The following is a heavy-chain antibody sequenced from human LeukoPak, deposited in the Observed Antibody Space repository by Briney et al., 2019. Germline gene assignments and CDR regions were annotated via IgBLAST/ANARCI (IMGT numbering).Heavy chain of an antibody. CDR1: GGSIRSY. V-gene: IGHV4-4*07. CDR3: ARDGSGSYWDYYYMDV. J-gene: IGHJ6*03. D-gene: IGHD3-10*01. Sequence: SETLSLTCTVSGGSIRSYWSWIRQPAGKGLEWIGRIYTSGSTNYNPSLKSRVTISVDTSKNQFSLKLSSVTAADTAVYYCARDGSGSYWDYYYMDVWGKGTTVTISS. CDR2: IYTSGST.